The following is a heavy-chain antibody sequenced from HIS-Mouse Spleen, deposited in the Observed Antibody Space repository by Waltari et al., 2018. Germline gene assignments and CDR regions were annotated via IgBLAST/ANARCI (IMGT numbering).Heavy chain of an antibody. V-gene: IGHV4-39*07. Sequence: QLQLQESGPGLVKPSETLSLTCTVSGGSISSSSYYWGWIRQPPGKGLEWIGSIYYSGGTYYNPSLKSRVTISVDTSKNQFSLKLSSVTAADTAVYYCARAHTVRGGFDYWGQGTLVTVSS. CDR2: IYYSGGT. D-gene: IGHD3-10*01. J-gene: IGHJ4*02. CDR3: ARAHTVRGGFDY. CDR1: GGSISSSSYY.